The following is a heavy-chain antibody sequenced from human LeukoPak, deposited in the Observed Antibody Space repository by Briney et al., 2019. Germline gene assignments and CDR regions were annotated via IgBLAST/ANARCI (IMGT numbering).Heavy chain of an antibody. D-gene: IGHD4-11*01. CDR1: GFTFSNYW. CDR3: ARDGHREVTRGHYFDY. CDR2: IKVDGSET. V-gene: IGHV3-7*01. Sequence: PGGSLRLSCAASGFTFSNYWMSWVRQVPGKGLEWLANIKVDGSETYYVDSLKGRFTVSRDNAKNSVYLQMNSLRVEDTAVYYCARDGHREVTRGHYFDYWGQGTLVTVSS. J-gene: IGHJ4*02.